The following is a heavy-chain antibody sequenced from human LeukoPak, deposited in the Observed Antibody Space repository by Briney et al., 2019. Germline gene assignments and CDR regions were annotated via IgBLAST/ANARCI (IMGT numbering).Heavy chain of an antibody. Sequence: AGGSLRLSCAASGFIFNNYWMTWVRQAPGKGLEWVSYIDSSSSTIYYADSVKGRFTISRDNAKNSLYLQMNSLRDEDTAVYYCANINSGGGYYYGSSGYSSCFDFWGQGTLVTVSS. D-gene: IGHD3-22*01. CDR1: GFIFNNYW. CDR2: IDSSSSTI. CDR3: ANINSGGGYYYGSSGYSSCFDF. V-gene: IGHV3-48*02. J-gene: IGHJ4*02.